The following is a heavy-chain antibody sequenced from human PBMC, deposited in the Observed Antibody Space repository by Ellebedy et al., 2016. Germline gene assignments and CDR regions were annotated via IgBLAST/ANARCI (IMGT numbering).Heavy chain of an antibody. V-gene: IGHV1-24*01. CDR2: FDPEDGET. D-gene: IGHD6-19*01. CDR1: GYTLIELS. J-gene: IGHJ4*02. Sequence: ASVKVSCKVSGYTLIELSIHWVRQAPGKGLEWMGGFDPEDGETIYAQKFQGRVTMTEDTSTDTAYMELSSLRSEDTAVYYCARWGFSSGCLDYWGQGTLVTVSS. CDR3: ARWGFSSGCLDY.